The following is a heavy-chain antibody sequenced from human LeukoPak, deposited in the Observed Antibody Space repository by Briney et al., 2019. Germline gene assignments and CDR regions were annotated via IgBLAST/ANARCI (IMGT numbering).Heavy chain of an antibody. CDR3: ARNKGKPRARSYYYYYGMDA. V-gene: IGHV4-34*01. CDR2: INRSGST. J-gene: IGHJ6*02. D-gene: IGHD1-14*01. Sequence: SETLSLTCAVYGGSFSGYYWSWIRQPPGKGLEWIGEINRSGSTNYNPSLKSRVTISVDTSKNQFSLKLSSVTAADTAVYYCARNKGKPRARSYYYYYGMDAWGQGTTVTVSS. CDR1: GGSFSGYY.